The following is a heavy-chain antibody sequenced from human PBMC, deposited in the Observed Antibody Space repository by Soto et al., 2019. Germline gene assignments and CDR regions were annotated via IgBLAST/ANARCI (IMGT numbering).Heavy chain of an antibody. J-gene: IGHJ6*01. D-gene: IGHD3-10*01. CDR3: AVRGVKYYYYGMDV. CDR2: IYYSGRT. V-gene: IGHV4-39*01. Sequence: PSETLSLTCTVSGGSISSSSYYWGWIRQPPGKGLEWIGSIYYSGRTYYNPSLKSRVTISVDTSKNQFSLKLSSVTAADTAVYYCAVRGVKYYYYGMDVWGQGTTVS. CDR1: GGSISSSSYY.